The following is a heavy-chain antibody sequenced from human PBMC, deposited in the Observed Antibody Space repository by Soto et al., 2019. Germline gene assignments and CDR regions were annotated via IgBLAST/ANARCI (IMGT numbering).Heavy chain of an antibody. Sequence: QVQLVQSGAEVKKPGSSVKLSCKASGGTFSSYAISWVRQAPGQGLEWMGGIIPIFGTADYAQKFQGRVTITADESTSTVFMDLSSLRSEDTAVYYCARHGDSHSYYYGMDVWGQGTTVTVSS. J-gene: IGHJ6*02. CDR1: GGTFSSYA. CDR2: IIPIFGTA. D-gene: IGHD4-17*01. CDR3: ARHGDSHSYYYGMDV. V-gene: IGHV1-69*12.